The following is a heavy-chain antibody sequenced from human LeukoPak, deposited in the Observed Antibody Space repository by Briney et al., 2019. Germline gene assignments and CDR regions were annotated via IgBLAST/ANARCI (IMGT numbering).Heavy chain of an antibody. CDR1: GYSFANYW. J-gene: IGHJ4*02. CDR2: IYLGDFGI. D-gene: IGHD1-26*01. V-gene: IGHV5-51*01. CDR3: ARNSGTENNFDY. Sequence: GESLKISCKGSGYSFANYWIGWVRQMPGKGLEWMGIIYLGDFGIRYSPSFQGQVAISADKSISTVYLQWSSLKASDTAMYYCARNSGTENNFDYWGQGTLVTVSS.